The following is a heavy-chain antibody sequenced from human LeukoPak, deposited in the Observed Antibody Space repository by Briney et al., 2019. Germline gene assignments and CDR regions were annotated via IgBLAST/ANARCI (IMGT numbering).Heavy chain of an antibody. V-gene: IGHV4-4*07. Sequence: SETLSLTCTVSGDSISSYYWSWIRQPAGKGLEWIGRIYTSGSTNYNPSLKSRVTMSVDTSKNQFSLKLSSVTAADTAVYYCARDRIDYSNYEWYFDLWGRGTLVTVSS. D-gene: IGHD4-11*01. CDR3: ARDRIDYSNYEWYFDL. CDR2: IYTSGST. J-gene: IGHJ2*01. CDR1: GDSISSYY.